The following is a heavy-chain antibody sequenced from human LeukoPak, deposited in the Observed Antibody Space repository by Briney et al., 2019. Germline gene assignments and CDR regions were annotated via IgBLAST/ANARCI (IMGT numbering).Heavy chain of an antibody. CDR2: IYPGDSDT. D-gene: IGHD1-7*01. V-gene: IGHV5-51*01. CDR3: ARSTGTRDFDY. Sequence: GASLQISFKGSGYSFTIYWIGWVRPMPGKGLEWMGIIYPGDSDTRYSPSFQGQVTISADKSISTAYLQWSSLKASDTAMYYCARSTGTRDFDYWGQGTLVTVSS. J-gene: IGHJ4*02. CDR1: GYSFTIYW.